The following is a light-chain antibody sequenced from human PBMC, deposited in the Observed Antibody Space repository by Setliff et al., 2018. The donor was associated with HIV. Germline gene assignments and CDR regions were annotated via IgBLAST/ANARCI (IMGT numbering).Light chain of an antibody. CDR1: SSDVGGHNY. Sequence: QSVLTQPRSVSGSPGQSVTISCTGTSSDVGGHNYVSWYQQHPGKVPKIIIYDVSERPSGVPDRFSGSKSGNTASLTISGLHAEDEADYFCSSYTSSSTLVFGGGTKVTVL. CDR3: SSYTSSSTLV. J-gene: IGLJ2*01. CDR2: DVS. V-gene: IGLV2-11*01.